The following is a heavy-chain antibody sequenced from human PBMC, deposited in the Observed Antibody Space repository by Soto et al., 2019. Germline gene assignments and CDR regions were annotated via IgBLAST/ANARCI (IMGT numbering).Heavy chain of an antibody. CDR2: INAGNGDT. Sequence: ASVKVSCKASGYTFATYAIHWVRQAPGQRLEWMGWINAGNGDTGHSQKFQGRITITSDTSASTAYMELSSLRSEDTAVYYCARSLSCGYRGRAWLDPWGQGSLVTVYS. D-gene: IGHD1-26*01. CDR1: GYTFATYA. J-gene: IGHJ5*02. V-gene: IGHV1-3*01. CDR3: ARSLSCGYRGRAWLDP.